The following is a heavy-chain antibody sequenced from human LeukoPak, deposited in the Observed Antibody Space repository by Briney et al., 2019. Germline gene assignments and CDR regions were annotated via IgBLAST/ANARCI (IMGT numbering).Heavy chain of an antibody. CDR3: ASTLRPGIAAGSWFDP. CDR2: IYYSGST. D-gene: IGHD6-13*01. J-gene: IGHJ5*02. V-gene: IGHV4-59*08. Sequence: SETLSLTCTVSGGSISSYYWSWLRQPPGKGLEWIGYIYYSGSTNYNPSLKSRVTISVDTSKNQFSLKLSSVTAADTAVYYCASTLRPGIAAGSWFDPWGQGTLVTVSS. CDR1: GGSISSYY.